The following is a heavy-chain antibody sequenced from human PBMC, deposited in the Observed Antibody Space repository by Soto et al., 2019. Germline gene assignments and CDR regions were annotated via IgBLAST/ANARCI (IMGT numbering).Heavy chain of an antibody. D-gene: IGHD3-16*02. CDR2: ISGSGGST. CDR1: GFTFSSYA. CDR3: AKALVWGSYRLAPTDAFDI. Sequence: EVQLLESGGGLVQPGGSLRLSCAASGFTFSSYAMSWVRQAPGKGLEWVSAISGSGGSTYYADSVKGRFTISRDNSKNTLYLQMNSLRAEDTAVYYCAKALVWGSYRLAPTDAFDIWGQGTMATVSS. J-gene: IGHJ3*02. V-gene: IGHV3-23*01.